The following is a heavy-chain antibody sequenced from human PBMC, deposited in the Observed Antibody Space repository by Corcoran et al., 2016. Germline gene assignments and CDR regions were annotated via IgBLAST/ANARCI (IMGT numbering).Heavy chain of an antibody. J-gene: IGHJ6*02. Sequence: QVQLQQSGPGLVKPSQTLSLTCAISGDSVSSNSAAWNWIRQSPSRGLEWLGRTYYRSKWYNDYAVSVKSRITINPDRSKNQFYLQLNYVTSEDTAVYYCARGFGYCSSTSCYGTYGMDGWGQGTTVTVSS. CDR2: TYYRSKWYN. CDR3: ARGFGYCSSTSCYGTYGMDG. V-gene: IGHV6-1*01. CDR1: GDSVSSNSAA. D-gene: IGHD2-2*03.